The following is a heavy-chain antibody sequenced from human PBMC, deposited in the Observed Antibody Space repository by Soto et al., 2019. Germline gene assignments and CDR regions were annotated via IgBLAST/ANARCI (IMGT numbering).Heavy chain of an antibody. D-gene: IGHD3-3*01. CDR2: INAGNGNT. CDR3: AREQAEWLLRRYCDY. J-gene: IGHJ4*02. V-gene: IGHV1-3*01. Sequence: QVQLVQSGAEVKKPGASVKVSCKASGYTFTSYAMHWVRQAPGQRLEWMGWINAGNGNTKYSPKFQGRVTITRDTPASTAYMELSSLRSEDTAVYYCAREQAEWLLRRYCDYWGQGTLVTVSS. CDR1: GYTFTSYA.